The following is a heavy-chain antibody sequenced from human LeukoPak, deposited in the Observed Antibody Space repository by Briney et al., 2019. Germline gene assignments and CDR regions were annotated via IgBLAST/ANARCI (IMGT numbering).Heavy chain of an antibody. CDR2: ISYDGSNK. J-gene: IGHJ5*02. V-gene: IGHV3-30-3*01. CDR1: GFTFSSYA. CDR3: AREVAAAGNNWFDP. D-gene: IGHD6-13*01. Sequence: PGGSLGLSCAASGFTFSSYAMHWVSQAPGKGLEWVAVISYDGSNKYYADSVKGRFTISRDNSKNTLYLQMNSLRAEDTAVYYCAREVAAAGNNWFDPWGQGTLVTVSS.